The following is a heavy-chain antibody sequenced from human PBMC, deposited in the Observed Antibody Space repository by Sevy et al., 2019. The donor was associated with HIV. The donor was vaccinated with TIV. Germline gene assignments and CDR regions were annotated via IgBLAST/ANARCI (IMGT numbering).Heavy chain of an antibody. Sequence: ASVKVSCKASGYTFTGYYMHWVRQAPGQGLEWMGRINPNSGGTNYAQKFQGRVTMTRDTSISTAYMELGRLGSDDTAVYYCARAPEGKYCSSTSCPYGVYYYYGMDVWGQGTTVTVSS. D-gene: IGHD2-2*01. CDR2: INPNSGGT. J-gene: IGHJ6*02. CDR1: GYTFTGYY. CDR3: ARAPEGKYCSSTSCPYGVYYYYGMDV. V-gene: IGHV1-2*06.